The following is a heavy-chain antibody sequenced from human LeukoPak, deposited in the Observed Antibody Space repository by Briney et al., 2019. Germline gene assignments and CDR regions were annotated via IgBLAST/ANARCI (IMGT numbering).Heavy chain of an antibody. D-gene: IGHD6-13*01. CDR3: ARVLEGRQLVLVGY. Sequence: GASVKVSCKASGYTFTSYGISWVRQAPGQGLEWMGWISAYNGNTNYAQKLQGRVTMTTDTSTSTAYMELRSLRSDDTAVYYCARVLEGRQLVLVGYWGQGTLVTVSS. CDR2: ISAYNGNT. J-gene: IGHJ4*02. CDR1: GYTFTSYG. V-gene: IGHV1-18*01.